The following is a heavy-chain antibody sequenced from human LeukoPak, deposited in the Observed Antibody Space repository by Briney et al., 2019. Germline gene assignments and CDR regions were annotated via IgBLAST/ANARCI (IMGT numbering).Heavy chain of an antibody. CDR1: GGTFSSYA. J-gene: IGHJ4*02. CDR2: MNPNSGNT. Sequence: ASVKVSCKASGGTFSSYAISWVRQATGQGLEWMGWMNPNSGNTGYAQKFQGRVTMTRNTSISTAYMELSSLRSEDTAVYYCARGGGYSYGPDYWGQGTLVTVSS. V-gene: IGHV1-8*02. CDR3: ARGGGYSYGPDY. D-gene: IGHD5-18*01.